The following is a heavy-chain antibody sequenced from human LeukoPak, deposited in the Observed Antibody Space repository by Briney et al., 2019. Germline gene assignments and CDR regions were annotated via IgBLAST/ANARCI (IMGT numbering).Heavy chain of an antibody. Sequence: ASVKVSCKASGGSFSSSVITWVRQAPGQGLEWMGRIIPILGVSNFAQKFQGRVTITADKSTNTAHMELSRLESGDTAVYYCTRDPWDFGAFDIWGQGTMVTVSS. J-gene: IGHJ3*02. CDR2: IIPILGVS. CDR3: TRDPWDFGAFDI. CDR1: GGSFSSSV. D-gene: IGHD3-16*01. V-gene: IGHV1-69*04.